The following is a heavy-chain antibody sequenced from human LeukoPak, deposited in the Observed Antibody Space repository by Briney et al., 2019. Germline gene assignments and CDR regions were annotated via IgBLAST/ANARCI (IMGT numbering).Heavy chain of an antibody. CDR1: GGSFSGYY. D-gene: IGHD2/OR15-2a*01. CDR2: INHSGST. V-gene: IGHV4-34*01. CDR3: ARVRVTPNIAIDY. J-gene: IGHJ4*02. Sequence: SETLSLTCAVYGGSFSGYYWSWIRQPPGKGLEWIGEINHSGSTNYNPSLKSRVTISIDKSKNQFSLNLSSVTAADTAVYYCARVRVTPNIAIDYWGQGTLVTVSS.